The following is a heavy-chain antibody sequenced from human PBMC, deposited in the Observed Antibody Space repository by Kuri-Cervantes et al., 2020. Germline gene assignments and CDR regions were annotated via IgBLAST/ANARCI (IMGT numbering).Heavy chain of an antibody. J-gene: IGHJ4*02. CDR2: IKQDGSEK. CDR3: ARDTLELDY. D-gene: IGHD6-6*01. CDR1: GFTFSSYW. Sequence: ETLSLTCAASGFTFSSYWMSWVRQAPGKGLEWVANIKQDGSEKYYVDSVKGRFTISRDSAKNSLYLQMNSLRAEDTAVYYCARDTLELDYWGQGTLVTVSS. V-gene: IGHV3-7*01.